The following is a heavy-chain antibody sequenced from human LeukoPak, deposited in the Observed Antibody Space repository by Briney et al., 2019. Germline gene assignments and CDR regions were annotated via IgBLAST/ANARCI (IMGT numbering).Heavy chain of an antibody. CDR1: GYTFTSYD. Sequence: ASVKVSCKASGYTFTSYDINWVRQATGQGLEWMGWMNPNSGNTGYAQKFQGRVTITRNTSISTAYMELSSLRSEDTAGYYCARGSGYSSGWYYSGEGWFDPWGQGTLVTVSS. CDR2: MNPNSGNT. D-gene: IGHD6-19*01. CDR3: ARGSGYSSGWYYSGEGWFDP. V-gene: IGHV1-8*03. J-gene: IGHJ5*02.